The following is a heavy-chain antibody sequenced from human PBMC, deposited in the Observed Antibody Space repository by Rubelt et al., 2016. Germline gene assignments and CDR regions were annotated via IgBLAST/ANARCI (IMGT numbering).Heavy chain of an antibody. J-gene: IGHJ4*02. V-gene: IGHV1-18*01. CDR3: ARDPYGDRHHDY. CDR1: GYTFTSYG. Sequence: QVQLVQSGAEVKKPGASVKVSCKASGYTFTSYGISWVRQAPGQGLEWMGWFRAYNGNTNYAQKLQCRVTMATDTSTSTAYMELRSLRSDDTAVYYCARDPYGDRHHDYWGQGTLVTVSS. CDR2: FRAYNGNT. D-gene: IGHD4-17*01.